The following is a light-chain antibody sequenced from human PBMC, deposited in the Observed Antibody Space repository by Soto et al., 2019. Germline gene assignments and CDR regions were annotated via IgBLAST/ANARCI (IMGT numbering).Light chain of an antibody. V-gene: IGKV3-15*01. Sequence: ETVMTQSPVTLSVSPGERATLSCRASQTVSSNLAWYQQKPGQIPSLLIYNTSTSATGIPARFSVSGSATDFTLTISSLQSDDVAIYYCQQYNNWPRTFGQGTKLEI. CDR2: NTS. J-gene: IGKJ2*01. CDR1: QTVSSN. CDR3: QQYNNWPRT.